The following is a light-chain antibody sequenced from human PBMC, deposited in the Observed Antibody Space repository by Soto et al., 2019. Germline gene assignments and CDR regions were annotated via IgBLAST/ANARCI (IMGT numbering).Light chain of an antibody. CDR1: QSLLHSNGYNY. CDR3: MKALQTPYT. V-gene: IGKV2-28*01. J-gene: IGKJ2*01. CDR2: LGS. Sequence: DIVMTQSPLSLPVTPGEPASISCRSSQSLLHSNGYNYLDWYLQKQGHSPQLLIYLGSNLASGVPERFSGSGSGTHFKLTISREEAEDVGVYYCMKALQTPYTFGQGTTLEIK.